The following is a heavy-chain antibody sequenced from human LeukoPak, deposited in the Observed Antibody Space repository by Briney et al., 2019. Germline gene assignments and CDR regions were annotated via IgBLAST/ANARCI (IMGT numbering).Heavy chain of an antibody. V-gene: IGHV3-23*01. J-gene: IGHJ4*02. Sequence: GGSLRLSCAASGFTFSSYWMSWARQAPGKGLEWVSGISGGGVTTYYADSVKGRFTISRDNSKNTLYLQMNSLRAEDTAVYYCAKDPEYYYDSINYWGQGTLVTVSS. CDR2: ISGGGVTT. D-gene: IGHD3-22*01. CDR3: AKDPEYYYDSINY. CDR1: GFTFSSYW.